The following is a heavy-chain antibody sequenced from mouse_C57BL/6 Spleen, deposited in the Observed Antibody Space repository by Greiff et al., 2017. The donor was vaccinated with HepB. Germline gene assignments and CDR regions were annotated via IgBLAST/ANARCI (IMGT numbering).Heavy chain of an antibody. CDR2: IDPENGDT. Sequence: EVKLQESGAELVRPGASVKLSCTASGFNIKDDYMHWVKQRPEQGLEWIGWIDPENGDTEYASKFQGKATITADTSSNTAYLQLSSLTSEDTAVYYCTRGTGTSDFDYWGQGTTLTVSS. CDR1: GFNIKDDY. J-gene: IGHJ2*01. CDR3: TRGTGTSDFDY. V-gene: IGHV14-4*01. D-gene: IGHD4-1*01.